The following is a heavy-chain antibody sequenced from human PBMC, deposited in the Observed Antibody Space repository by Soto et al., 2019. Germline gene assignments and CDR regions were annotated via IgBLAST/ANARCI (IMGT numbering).Heavy chain of an antibody. Sequence: GASVKVSCKASGYTFTSYGISWVRQAPGQGLEWMGWISAYNGNTNYAQKLQGRVTMTTDTSTGTAYMELRSLRSDDTAVYYCARPAFGTYYDILTGPFDYWGQGTLVTVSS. V-gene: IGHV1-18*01. CDR1: GYTFTSYG. CDR2: ISAYNGNT. CDR3: ARPAFGTYYDILTGPFDY. D-gene: IGHD3-9*01. J-gene: IGHJ4*02.